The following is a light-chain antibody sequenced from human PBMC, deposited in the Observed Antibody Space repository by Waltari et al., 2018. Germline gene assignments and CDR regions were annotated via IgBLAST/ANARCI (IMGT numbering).Light chain of an antibody. CDR3: QTGGHGTWV. J-gene: IGLJ3*02. CDR2: VNSDGRH. Sequence: QLVVTQSPSASASLGASVKLTCTLSSGHSSNIIAWLQQQPEKGPRYLMKVNSDGRHSRGDEMPVRFSGSSSGAERHLTISSLQAEDEADYYCQTGGHGTWVFGGGTKLTVL. CDR1: SGHSSNI. V-gene: IGLV4-69*01.